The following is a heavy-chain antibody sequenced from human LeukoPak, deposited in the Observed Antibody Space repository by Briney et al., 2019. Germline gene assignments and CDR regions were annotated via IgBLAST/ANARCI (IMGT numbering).Heavy chain of an antibody. J-gene: IGHJ4*02. CDR2: INHSGST. Sequence: SETLSLTCAVYGGSFSGYYWSWIRQPPGKGLEWIGEINHSGSTNYNPSLKSRVTISVDTSKKQFSLKLSSVTAADTAVYYCARGRDCGGDCYSNYFDYWGQGTLVTVSS. V-gene: IGHV4-34*01. D-gene: IGHD2-21*02. CDR3: ARGRDCGGDCYSNYFDY. CDR1: GGSFSGYY.